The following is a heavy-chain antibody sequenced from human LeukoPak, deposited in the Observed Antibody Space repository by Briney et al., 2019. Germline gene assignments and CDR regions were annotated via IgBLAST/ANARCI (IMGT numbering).Heavy chain of an antibody. V-gene: IGHV3-53*01. D-gene: IGHD1-14*01. Sequence: GGSLRLSCAASGFTVSNHYMNWVRQAPGKGLEWVSLIYSGGSTYYADSVKGRFTISRDNANNLLYLQMNSLRGEDTAVYYCTRDRSRAEDDWGQGTLVTVSS. J-gene: IGHJ4*02. CDR2: IYSGGST. CDR3: TRDRSRAEDD. CDR1: GFTVSNHY.